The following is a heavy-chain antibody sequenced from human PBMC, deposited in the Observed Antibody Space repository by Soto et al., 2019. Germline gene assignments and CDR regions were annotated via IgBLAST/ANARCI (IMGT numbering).Heavy chain of an antibody. V-gene: IGHV3-64D*06. CDR1: GFTFSNYS. CDR2: ISSNGGST. D-gene: IGHD1-26*01. Sequence: PGGSLRLFCSASGFTFSNYSMHWVRQAPGKGLEYVSAISSNGGSTYYADSVKGRFTISRDNSKNTLYLQMSSLRSEDTAVYYCVKDIVGANGRAYDYWGQGTLVTVSS. CDR3: VKDIVGANGRAYDY. J-gene: IGHJ4*02.